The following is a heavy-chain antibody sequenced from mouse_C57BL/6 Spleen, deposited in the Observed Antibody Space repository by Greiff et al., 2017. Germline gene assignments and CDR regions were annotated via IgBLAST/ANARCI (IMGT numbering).Heavy chain of an antibody. V-gene: IGHV8-12*01. CDR1: GFSLSTSGMG. CDR3: ARRAEYYGSRGPPYAMDY. D-gene: IGHD1-1*01. CDR2: IYWDDDK. Sequence: QVQLKQSGPGILQSSQTLSLTCSFSGFSLSTSGMGVSWIRQPSGKGLEWLAHIYWDDDKRYNPSLKSRLTISKDTSRNQVFLKITSVDTADTATYYCARRAEYYGSRGPPYAMDYWGQGTSVTVSS. J-gene: IGHJ4*01.